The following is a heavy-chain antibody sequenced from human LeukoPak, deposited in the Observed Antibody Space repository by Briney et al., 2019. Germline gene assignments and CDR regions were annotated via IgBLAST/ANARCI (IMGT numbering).Heavy chain of an antibody. CDR3: ARDRSGYYDIFNPLDY. V-gene: IGHV1-69*04. Sequence: ASVKVSCKASGGTFSSYAISWVRQAPGQGLEWMGRIIPILGIANYAQKFQGRVTITADKSTSTAYMELSSLRSEDTAVYYCARDRSGYYDIFNPLDYWGQGTLVTVSS. CDR1: GGTFSSYA. J-gene: IGHJ4*02. CDR2: IIPILGIA. D-gene: IGHD3-9*01.